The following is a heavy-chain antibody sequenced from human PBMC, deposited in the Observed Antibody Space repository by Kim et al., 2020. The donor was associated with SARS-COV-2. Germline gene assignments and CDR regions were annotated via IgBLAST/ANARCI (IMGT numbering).Heavy chain of an antibody. V-gene: IGHV4-30-4*01. D-gene: IGHD3-3*01. CDR3: ARIQTHQITIFEVVTANWFDP. CDR2: IYYSGRT. Sequence: SENLSLTCTVSGGSISSGDYYWSWIRQPPGKGLEWLGYIYYSGRTYYNPSLKSRVTISVDTSKNQFSLKLSSVTAADTAVYYCARIQTHQITIFEVVTANWFDPRSQGTLVTVT. CDR1: GGSISSGDYY. J-gene: IGHJ5*02.